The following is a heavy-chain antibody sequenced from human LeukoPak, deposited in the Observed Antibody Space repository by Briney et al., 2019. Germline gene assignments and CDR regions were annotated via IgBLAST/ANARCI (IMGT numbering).Heavy chain of an antibody. CDR2: IYYSGST. J-gene: IGHJ4*02. D-gene: IGHD3-10*01. CDR1: GGSISSYY. Sequence: SETLSLTCTVSGGSISSYYWSWIRQPPGKGLERIGNIYYSGSTDYNPSLKSRVTISVDTSKNQFSLKLSSVTAADTAVYYCARARSGLDYWGQGTLVTVSS. V-gene: IGHV4-59*01. CDR3: ARARSGLDY.